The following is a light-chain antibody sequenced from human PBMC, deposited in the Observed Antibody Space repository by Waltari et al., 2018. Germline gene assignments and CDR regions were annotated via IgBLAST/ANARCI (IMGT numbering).Light chain of an antibody. CDR1: GSNIGAGFD. J-gene: IGLJ3*02. CDR3: QSYDSSLTGSWV. Sequence: QSVLTQPPSVSGAPGQRVTISCTGSGSNIGAGFDVHWYQQLPGTAPKLLVYGNHRRPSGVPARFSASKSGTSASLAITGLQAEDEADYYCQSYDSSLTGSWVFGGGTKLTVL. V-gene: IGLV1-40*01. CDR2: GNH.